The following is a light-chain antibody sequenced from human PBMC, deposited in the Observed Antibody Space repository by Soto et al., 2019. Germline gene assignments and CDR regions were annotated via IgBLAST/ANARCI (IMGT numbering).Light chain of an antibody. J-gene: IGKJ3*01. CDR1: QSISSY. CDR3: QQSYSSSIS. CDR2: AAT. V-gene: IGKV1-39*01. Sequence: DIQMTQSPSSLSASVGDRVTITCRASQSISSYLNWYQQKPGRAPKLLIYAATSLHSGVPSRFSGRGSGTYFTLTISSLQLEDFATYYCQQSYSSSISFGPGTKVDIK.